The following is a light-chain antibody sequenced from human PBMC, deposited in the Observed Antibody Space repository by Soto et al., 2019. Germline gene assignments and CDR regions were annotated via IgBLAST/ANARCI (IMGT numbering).Light chain of an antibody. Sequence: QFVLTQPPSASGSPGQPVTISCTGTSSDIGAYIYVSWYQQHPGKAPKLMISEVSRRPSGVPERFSGSKSGNTASLTVSGLQADDEAHYYCSSYAGSNNFVFGTGTKVTVL. CDR2: EVS. CDR1: SSDIGAYIY. V-gene: IGLV2-8*01. J-gene: IGLJ1*01. CDR3: SSYAGSNNFV.